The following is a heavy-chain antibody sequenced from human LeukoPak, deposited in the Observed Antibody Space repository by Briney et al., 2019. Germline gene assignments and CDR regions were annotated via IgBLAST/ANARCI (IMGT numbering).Heavy chain of an antibody. CDR2: IYYSGST. D-gene: IGHD1-14*01. Sequence: SKTLPLTCTLSGRSISSDYWSWIRQPPGKGVESIVYIYYSGSTNYNPSLKSRVTISVDTSKNQFSLKLSSVTAADPAVYYCARGQLTGTYKIDYWGQGTLVTVSS. J-gene: IGHJ4*02. V-gene: IGHV4-59*01. CDR3: ARGQLTGTYKIDY. CDR1: GRSISSDY.